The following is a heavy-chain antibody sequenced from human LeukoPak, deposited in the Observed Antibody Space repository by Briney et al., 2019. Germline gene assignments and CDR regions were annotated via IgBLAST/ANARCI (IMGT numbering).Heavy chain of an antibody. CDR3: VKEAYYGWGSSPTFYFDY. CDR2: ISHDVKTT. Sequence: GKSLRLSCVASGFSFSDSVIHWVRQAPGKGLEWVAVISHDVKTTYYADSAKGRFTISRDNSRNTVFLQMNRLRPEDAAVYYCVKEAYYGWGSSPTFYFDYWGQGTRVTVSS. V-gene: IGHV3-30*04. D-gene: IGHD3-10*01. CDR1: GFSFSDSV. J-gene: IGHJ4*02.